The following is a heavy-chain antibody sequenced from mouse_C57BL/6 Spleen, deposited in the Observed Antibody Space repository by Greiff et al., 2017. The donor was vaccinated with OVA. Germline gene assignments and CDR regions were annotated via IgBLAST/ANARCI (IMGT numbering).Heavy chain of an antibody. CDR1: GYSITSGYY. CDR2: ISYDGSN. CDR3: ARDLRFDY. J-gene: IGHJ2*01. V-gene: IGHV3-6*01. Sequence: VQLKESGPGLVKPSQSLSLTCSVTGYSITSGYYWNWIRQFPGNKLEWMGYISYDGSNNYNPSLKNRISITRDTSKNQFFLKLNSVTTEDTATYYCARDLRFDYWGQGTTLTVSS. D-gene: IGHD1-1*01.